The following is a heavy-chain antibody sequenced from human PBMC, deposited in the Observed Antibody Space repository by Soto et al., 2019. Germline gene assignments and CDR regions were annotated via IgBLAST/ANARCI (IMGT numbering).Heavy chain of an antibody. CDR1: GDSISSSSSY. CDR2: VYYAGNT. V-gene: IGHV4-39*02. D-gene: IGHD4-17*01. J-gene: IGHJ5*02. Sequence: LSLTCSVSGDSISSSSSYWGWIRQPPGKGLEWIGSVYYAGNTYYNPSLNSRVTISVDTSKNHFSLKMDSVTAADTAVYYCARTTVTTRPGNCFDPWGQGALVT. CDR3: ARTTVTTRPGNCFDP.